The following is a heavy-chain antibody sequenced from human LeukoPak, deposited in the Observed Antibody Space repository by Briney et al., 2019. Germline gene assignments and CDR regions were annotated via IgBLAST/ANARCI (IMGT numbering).Heavy chain of an antibody. J-gene: IGHJ4*02. CDR3: ASRRYCTSTTCPYYFDY. CDR1: GFTFSSYA. D-gene: IGHD2-2*01. Sequence: PGGSLRLSCAASGFTFSSYAMSWVRQAPGRGLEWVSGITTTGNTYYADSVKGRFTMSRDNSKNTLYLQMNSLRAEDTAVYYCASRRYCTSTTCPYYFDYWGQGTLVTVSS. V-gene: IGHV3-23*01. CDR2: ITTTGNT.